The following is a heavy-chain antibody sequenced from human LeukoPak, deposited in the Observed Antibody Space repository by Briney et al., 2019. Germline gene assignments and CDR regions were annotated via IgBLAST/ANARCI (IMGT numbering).Heavy chain of an antibody. CDR1: GFTFSSYG. Sequence: QPGGSLRLSCAASGFTFSSYGMHWVRQAPGKGLEWVAVIWYDRSNKYYADSVKGRFTISRDNSKNTLYLQMNSLRAEDTAVYYCARDRYDSPSNWFDPWGQGTLVTVSS. V-gene: IGHV3-33*01. CDR2: IWYDRSNK. J-gene: IGHJ5*02. D-gene: IGHD3-22*01. CDR3: ARDRYDSPSNWFDP.